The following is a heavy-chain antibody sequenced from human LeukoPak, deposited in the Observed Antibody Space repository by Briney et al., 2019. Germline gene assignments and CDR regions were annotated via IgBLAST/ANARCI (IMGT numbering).Heavy chain of an antibody. J-gene: IGHJ4*02. V-gene: IGHV4-59*01. CDR1: GGSISSYY. CDR2: IYYSGST. Sequence: SETLSLTCTVSGGSISSYYWSWLRQPPGKGLEWIGYIYYSGSTNYNPSLKSRVTISVDTSKNQFSLRLRSVTAADTAVYYCARVTGYVIEDNFDYWGQGTLVTVSS. D-gene: IGHD2-15*01. CDR3: ARVTGYVIEDNFDY.